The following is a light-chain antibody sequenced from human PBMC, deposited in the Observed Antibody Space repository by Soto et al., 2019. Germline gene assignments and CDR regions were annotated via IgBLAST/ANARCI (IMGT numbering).Light chain of an antibody. CDR2: GVS. CDR3: SSYTSSSTLRV. V-gene: IGLV2-14*01. Sequence: QSALTQPRSVSGSPGQSVTISCTGTSSDVGGYNYVSWYQQHPGKAPKLMIFGVSNRPSGISYRFSGSKSGNTASLTISGLQAEDEADYYCSSYTSSSTLRVFGGGTKLTVL. CDR1: SSDVGGYNY. J-gene: IGLJ3*02.